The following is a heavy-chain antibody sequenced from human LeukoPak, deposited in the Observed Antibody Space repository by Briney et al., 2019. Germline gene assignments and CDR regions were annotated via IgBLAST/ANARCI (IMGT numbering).Heavy chain of an antibody. D-gene: IGHD3-10*01. V-gene: IGHV4-39*01. CDR3: ATISGSYPYFVDY. CDR2: TYYSGST. J-gene: IGHJ4*02. Sequence: SETLSLTCSVSGGSVSSYYWGWIRQSPGKGLEWIGSTYYSGSTYYNPSLKSRVTISVDTSKNQFSLRLSSVTAADTAVYYCATISGSYPYFVDYWGQGTLVTVSS. CDR1: GGSVSSYY.